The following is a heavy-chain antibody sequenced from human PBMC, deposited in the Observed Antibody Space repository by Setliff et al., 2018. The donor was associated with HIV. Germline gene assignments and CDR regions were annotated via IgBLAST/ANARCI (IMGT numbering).Heavy chain of an antibody. CDR2: MNCMNGDT. J-gene: IGHJ4*02. D-gene: IGHD4-17*01. CDR1: GYTFVNYY. CDR3: AKGADYGDHFDY. V-gene: IGHV1-46*01. Sequence: ASVKVSCKTSGYTFVNYYVNWVRQAPGQGLEWIGIMNCMNGDTSYAQSLKGRVTVTRDTSTSTVYMDLSSLRPEDTAVYYCAKGADYGDHFDYWGQGTLVTVSS.